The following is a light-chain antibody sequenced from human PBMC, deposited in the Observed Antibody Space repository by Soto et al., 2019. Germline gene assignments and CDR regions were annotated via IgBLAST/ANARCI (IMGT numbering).Light chain of an antibody. CDR2: DAS. V-gene: IGKV1-5*01. CDR1: QSISSR. CDR3: QQYRT. Sequence: DIQMTQSPSTLSASVGDRVTITCRASQSISSRLAWYQQKPGKAPKLLIYDASSLESGVPSRFSGSASGTEFTLTISSLQPDDFATYYCQQYRTFGQGTKLEIK. J-gene: IGKJ2*01.